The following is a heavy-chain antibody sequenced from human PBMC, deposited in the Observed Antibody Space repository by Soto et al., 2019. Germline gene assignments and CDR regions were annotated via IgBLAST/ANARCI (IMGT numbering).Heavy chain of an antibody. CDR1: GFTVSSNY. V-gene: IGHV3-53*05. J-gene: IGHJ5*02. D-gene: IGHD6-13*01. CDR2: LYSGGST. CDR3: ARGIAAAVGWFDP. Sequence: GGSLRLSCAASGFTVSSNYMTWVRQAPGKGLEWVSVLYSGGSTYYADSVKGRFTISRDNSKNTLYLQMSSLRSEDTAVYYCARGIAAAVGWFDPWGQGTLVTVSS.